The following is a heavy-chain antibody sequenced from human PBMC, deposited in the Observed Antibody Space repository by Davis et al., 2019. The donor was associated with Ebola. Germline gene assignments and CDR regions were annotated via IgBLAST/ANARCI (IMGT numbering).Heavy chain of an antibody. V-gene: IGHV3-23*01. CDR2: ITGSGITT. D-gene: IGHD2-21*01. Sequence: GESLKISCAASGFTFSSFAMSWVRQAPGKGLEWVSTITGSGITTYYADSVRGRFTISRDNSKNTLFLQMNSLRAEDTAVYYCAKEGFLNYWGQGTLVTVST. CDR3: AKEGFLNY. CDR1: GFTFSSFA. J-gene: IGHJ4*02.